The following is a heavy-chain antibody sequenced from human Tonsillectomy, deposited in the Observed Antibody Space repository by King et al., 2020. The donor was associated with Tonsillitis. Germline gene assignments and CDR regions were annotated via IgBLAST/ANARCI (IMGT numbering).Heavy chain of an antibody. CDR1: GFTFGDYA. CDR3: SRANFYFDRSGYLNWFDP. J-gene: IGHJ5*02. Sequence: VQLVESGGGLVQPGRSLRLSCTASGFTFGDYAMSWFRQAPGKGLEWVGFITNKAYGGTTEYAASVKGRFTISRDDSKSIAYLQMNSLKTEDTAVYYCSRANFYFDRSGYLNWFDPWGQGTLVTVSS. V-gene: IGHV3-49*03. CDR2: ITNKAYGGTT. D-gene: IGHD3-22*01.